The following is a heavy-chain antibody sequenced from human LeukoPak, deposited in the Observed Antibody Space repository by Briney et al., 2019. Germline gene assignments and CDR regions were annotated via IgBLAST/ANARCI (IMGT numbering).Heavy chain of an antibody. CDR3: TRLTMVRRLIIYFDF. D-gene: IGHD3-10*01. J-gene: IGHJ4*02. Sequence: AGGSLSLSCAASGFTVCGTAIQCVSQHSGKGREWVIRIRSKAKSYETTYSGSVKGRFTISRDDSKNTAYLQMNSLKTEDTAVYYCTRLTMVRRLIIYFDFWGQGTMVTVSS. CDR2: IRSKAKSYET. CDR1: GFTVCGTA. V-gene: IGHV3-73*01.